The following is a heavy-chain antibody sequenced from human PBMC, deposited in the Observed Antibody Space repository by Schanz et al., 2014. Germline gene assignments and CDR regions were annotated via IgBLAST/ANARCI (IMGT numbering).Heavy chain of an antibody. Sequence: QVQLVESGGGVVQPGRSLRLSCATSGFTFSSYGMHWVRQAPGKGLEWVAVIWYDGNKIYYADSVKGRFTISRDNPKNTLSLQMNSLRVEDTAVYYCARDLAFGGVYDRHSDSWGQGTLVTVSS. CDR3: ARDLAFGGVYDRHSDS. J-gene: IGHJ4*02. CDR1: GFTFSSYG. V-gene: IGHV3-33*01. D-gene: IGHD3-16*01. CDR2: IWYDGNKI.